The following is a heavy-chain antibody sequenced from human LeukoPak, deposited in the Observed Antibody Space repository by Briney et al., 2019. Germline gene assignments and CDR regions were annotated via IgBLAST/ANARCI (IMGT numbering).Heavy chain of an antibody. J-gene: IGHJ6*03. CDR3: ARGRGLYDFWSGYYGDYYYYYMDV. V-gene: IGHV1-69*01. CDR2: IIPIFGTA. CDR1: GGTFSSYA. Sequence: SVKVSCKASGGTFSSYAISWVRQAPGQGLEWMGGIIPIFGTANYAQKFQGRVTITADESTSTAYMELSRLRSEDTAVYYCARGRGLYDFWSGYYGDYYYYYMDVWGKGTTVTVSS. D-gene: IGHD3-3*01.